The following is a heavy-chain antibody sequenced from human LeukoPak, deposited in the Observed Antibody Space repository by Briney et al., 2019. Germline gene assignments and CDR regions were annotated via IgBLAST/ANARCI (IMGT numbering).Heavy chain of an antibody. CDR3: ARDPGDTDWYNFDF. J-gene: IGHJ4*02. CDR1: GGSISSHY. V-gene: IGHV4-59*11. D-gene: IGHD3-9*01. Sequence: SETLSLTCTVSGGSISSHYWSWLWQPPGKGLEWIAYLYYSVRTKDNPSLKGRVTLSADTSKNQHSLRLSSVTAADTAVYYCARDPGDTDWYNFDFWGQGILVTVSS. CDR2: LYYSVRT.